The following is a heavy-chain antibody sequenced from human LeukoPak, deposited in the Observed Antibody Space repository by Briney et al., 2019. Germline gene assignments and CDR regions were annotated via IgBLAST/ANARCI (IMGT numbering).Heavy chain of an antibody. CDR3: ARDGTSTDDY. D-gene: IGHD2-2*01. Sequence: ASVKVSCKASGYTFSNFGISWVRQAPGQGLEWMGWISGNNDNPNYGQKFQGRFTVTSDSSTRTAYMELKRLRSDDTAVYYCARDGTSTDDYWGQGTLVTVST. CDR1: GYTFSNFG. CDR2: ISGNNDNP. V-gene: IGHV1-18*01. J-gene: IGHJ4*02.